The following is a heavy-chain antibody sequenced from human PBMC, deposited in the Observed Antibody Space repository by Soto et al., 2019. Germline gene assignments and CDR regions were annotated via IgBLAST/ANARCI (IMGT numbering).Heavy chain of an antibody. J-gene: IGHJ6*01. CDR1: GYNFTTYG. V-gene: IGHV1-18*01. CDR2: ISGDSVNT. CDR3: AREGQQQAQETYYYFYGMDI. Sequence: QVHLVQSGGELKKPGASVKVSCKAAGYNFTTYGISWVRQAPGQGLEWMGWISGDSVNTKSAPKLQDRITMNTDTSAGTAYMELRRLRSDDTAVYCCAREGQQQAQETYYYFYGMDIWGQGTTVTVSS. D-gene: IGHD6-13*01.